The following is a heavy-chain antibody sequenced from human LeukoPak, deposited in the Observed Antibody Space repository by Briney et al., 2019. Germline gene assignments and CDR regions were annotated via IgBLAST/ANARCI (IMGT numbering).Heavy chain of an antibody. CDR1: GFTFSVYY. CDR2: ISDSGSTI. Sequence: VGSLRLSCAASGFTFSVYYMSWIRQVPGQGLDWVSYISDSGSTIYYADSVRGRFTISRDNAKNSLYLQMNSLRAEDTAVYYCAREGGDWGEGYFDYWGQGTLVTVSS. D-gene: IGHD3-16*01. CDR3: AREGGDWGEGYFDY. J-gene: IGHJ4*02. V-gene: IGHV3-11*01.